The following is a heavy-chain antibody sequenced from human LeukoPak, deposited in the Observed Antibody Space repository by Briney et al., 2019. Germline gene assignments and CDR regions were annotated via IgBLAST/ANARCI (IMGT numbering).Heavy chain of an antibody. Sequence: GESLKISCKGSGYYFSSYWIAWVRQMPGKGLEWMGSIYPGDSNTRNSPSFQGQVTISADKSISTTYLQWSSLKASDTAMYYCARVWGGCFDYWGQGALVTVSS. J-gene: IGHJ4*02. D-gene: IGHD7-27*01. CDR1: GYYFSSYW. V-gene: IGHV5-51*01. CDR3: ARVWGGCFDY. CDR2: IYPGDSNT.